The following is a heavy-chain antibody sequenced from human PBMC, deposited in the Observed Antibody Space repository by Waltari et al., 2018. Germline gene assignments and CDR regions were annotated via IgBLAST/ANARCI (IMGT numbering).Heavy chain of an antibody. D-gene: IGHD2-2*03. Sequence: QVQLVESGGGVVQPGRALRLSCAASGFILSSYGMHWVRQAPGKGLEWVAVTSHDGRNNYYADSVKGRFSISSDSLKNTLYLQMDSLRPEDTAVYYCVGYCRSTSCYAAYFQHWGQGTLVTVSS. J-gene: IGHJ1*01. V-gene: IGHV3-30*03. CDR2: TSHDGRNN. CDR3: VGYCRSTSCYAAYFQH. CDR1: GFILSSYG.